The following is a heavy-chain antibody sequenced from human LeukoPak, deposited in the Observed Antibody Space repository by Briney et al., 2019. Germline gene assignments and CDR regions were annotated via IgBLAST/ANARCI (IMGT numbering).Heavy chain of an antibody. V-gene: IGHV4-4*09. CDR1: GGSISGSY. CDR3: VRRGGRFDT. CDR2: IYSSGST. Sequence: SETLSLTCTVSGGSISGSYWRWIRQPPGKGLEWFGYIYSSGSTNYNPSLKTRVTIGVDSSRNQFSLKLSSVTAADTAVYYCVRRGGRFDTWGQGTLVTVSS. J-gene: IGHJ5*02.